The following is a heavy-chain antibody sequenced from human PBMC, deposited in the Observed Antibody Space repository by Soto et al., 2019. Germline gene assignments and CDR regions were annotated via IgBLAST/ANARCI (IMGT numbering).Heavy chain of an antibody. V-gene: IGHV4-59*01. CDR2: IYYSGST. CDR1: GGSISSDC. D-gene: IGHD5-18*01. Sequence: PSETLXLTCTVYGGSISSDCWSWIRQPPGKGLEWIGYIYYSGSTNYNPSLKSRVTISVDTSKNQFSLKLTSVTAADTAVYYCARAGTAMVTLDYWGQGTLVTVSS. CDR3: ARAGTAMVTLDY. J-gene: IGHJ4*02.